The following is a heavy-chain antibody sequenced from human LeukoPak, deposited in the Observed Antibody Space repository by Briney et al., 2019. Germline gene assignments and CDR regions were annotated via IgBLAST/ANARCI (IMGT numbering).Heavy chain of an antibody. Sequence: GASVKVSCKASGYIFTGHYLQWVRQAPGQGLEWMGWINPNSGGTQYAQRFQGRVTMTRETSISTAFMELRSLRSDDTAVYYCARDRLGISSPGYYYYGMDVWGQGTTVTVSS. V-gene: IGHV1-2*02. CDR1: GYIFTGHY. J-gene: IGHJ6*02. CDR3: ARDRLGISSPGYYYYGMDV. CDR2: INPNSGGT. D-gene: IGHD1-14*01.